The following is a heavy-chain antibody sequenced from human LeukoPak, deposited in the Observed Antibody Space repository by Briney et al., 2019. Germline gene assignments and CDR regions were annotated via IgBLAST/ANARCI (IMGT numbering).Heavy chain of an antibody. Sequence: PSQTLSLTCTVSGGYISRGGYCWSWIRQHPEKGLEWLGYICYGASTDYNPPLQSRVTISVDMSKNQFSLELTSVTAADTAVYYCARSRGYCSGGTCYRWWFDPWGQGTLVTVSS. CDR2: ICYGAST. D-gene: IGHD2-15*01. J-gene: IGHJ5*02. CDR3: ARSRGYCSGGTCYRWWFDP. V-gene: IGHV4-31*03. CDR1: GGYISRGGYC.